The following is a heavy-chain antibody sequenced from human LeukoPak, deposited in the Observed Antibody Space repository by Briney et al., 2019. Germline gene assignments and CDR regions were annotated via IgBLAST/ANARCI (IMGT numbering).Heavy chain of an antibody. J-gene: IGHJ4*02. CDR3: ARDLRDVWVPAAMPAYY. V-gene: IGHV1-24*01. CDR1: GYTLTELS. D-gene: IGHD2-2*01. CDR2: FDPEDGET. Sequence: GASVKVSCKVSGYTLTELSMHWVRQAPGKGLEWMGGFDPEDGETIYAQKFQGRVTMTEDTSTDTAYMELRSLRSDDTAVYYCARDLRDVWVPAAMPAYYWGQGTLVTVSS.